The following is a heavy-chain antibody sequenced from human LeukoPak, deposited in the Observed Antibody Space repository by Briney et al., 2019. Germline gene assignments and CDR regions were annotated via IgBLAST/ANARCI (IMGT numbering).Heavy chain of an antibody. CDR1: GFTFSTYG. CDR2: IWYDGSNR. J-gene: IGHJ4*02. CDR3: AREKNLMTPYFDY. V-gene: IGHV3-33*01. D-gene: IGHD1-7*01. Sequence: PGGSLRLSCAASGFTFSTYGMHWVRQAPGKGLEWVAVIWYDGSNRFYSDSVKGRFTISRDNSNNTLFLQMNSLRAEDTAVYYCAREKNLMTPYFDYWGQGTLVTVSS.